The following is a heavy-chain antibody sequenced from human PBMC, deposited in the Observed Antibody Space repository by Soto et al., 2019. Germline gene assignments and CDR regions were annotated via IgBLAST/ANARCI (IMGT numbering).Heavy chain of an antibody. V-gene: IGHV3-23*01. CDR1: VLTFSSYA. Sequence: GGSLRLSCAASVLTFSSYAMSWVRQAPGKGLEWVSTISGRSETTHYADSVKGRFTISRDNAKNSLYLQMNSLRAEDTAVYYCAREKLRGYYYDSSGYPVDYWGQGTLVTVSS. D-gene: IGHD3-22*01. CDR2: ISGRSETT. CDR3: AREKLRGYYYDSSGYPVDY. J-gene: IGHJ4*02.